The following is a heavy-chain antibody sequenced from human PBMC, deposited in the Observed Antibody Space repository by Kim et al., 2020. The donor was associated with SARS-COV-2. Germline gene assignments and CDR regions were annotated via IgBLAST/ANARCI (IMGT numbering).Heavy chain of an antibody. CDR2: IIPIFGTA. D-gene: IGHD6-13*01. Sequence: SVKVSCKASGGTFSSYAISWVRQAPGQGLEWMGGIIPIFGTANYAQKFQGRVTITADESTSTAYMELSSLRSEDTAVYYCARVGIAAAPMDVWGQGTTVTVSS. J-gene: IGHJ6*02. CDR3: ARVGIAAAPMDV. V-gene: IGHV1-69*13. CDR1: GGTFSSYA.